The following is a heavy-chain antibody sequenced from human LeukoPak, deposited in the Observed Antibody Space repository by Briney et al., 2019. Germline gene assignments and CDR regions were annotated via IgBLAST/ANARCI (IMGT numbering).Heavy chain of an antibody. J-gene: IGHJ6*04. CDR2: ISSSGSTI. Sequence: GGSLRLSCVTSGFTFSSFEMNWVRQAPGKGLEWVSYISSSGSTIYYADSVKGRFTISRDNAKNSLYLQMNSLRAEDTAVYYCAELGITMIGGVWGKGTTVTISS. V-gene: IGHV3-48*03. CDR1: GFTFSSFE. D-gene: IGHD3-10*02. CDR3: AELGITMIGGV.